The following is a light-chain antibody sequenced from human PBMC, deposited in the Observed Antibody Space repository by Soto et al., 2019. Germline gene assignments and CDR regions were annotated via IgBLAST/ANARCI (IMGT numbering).Light chain of an antibody. Sequence: DIHLTQSPSLLSASVGDRVTITCRASQGISQYVAWYQQKPGKAPKLLIYKASSLESGVPSRFSGSGSGTEFTLTISSLQPDDFATYYCQQYNSYPWTFGQGTKVDIK. V-gene: IGKV1-5*03. CDR2: KAS. J-gene: IGKJ1*01. CDR3: QQYNSYPWT. CDR1: QGISQY.